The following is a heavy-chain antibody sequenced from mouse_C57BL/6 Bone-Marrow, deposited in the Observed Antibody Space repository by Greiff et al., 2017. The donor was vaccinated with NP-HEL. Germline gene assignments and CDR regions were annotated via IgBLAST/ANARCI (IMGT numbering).Heavy chain of an antibody. CDR1: GFNIKDDY. CDR2: IDPENGDT. CDR3: TTPPYYDGSSYWYFDV. Sequence: EVQRVESGAELVRPGASVKLSCTASGFNIKDDYMHWVKQRPEQGLEWIGWIDPENGDTEYASKFQGKATITADTASNTAYLQLSSLTSEDTAVYYCTTPPYYDGSSYWYFDVWGTGTTVTVSS. J-gene: IGHJ1*03. V-gene: IGHV14-4*01. D-gene: IGHD1-1*01.